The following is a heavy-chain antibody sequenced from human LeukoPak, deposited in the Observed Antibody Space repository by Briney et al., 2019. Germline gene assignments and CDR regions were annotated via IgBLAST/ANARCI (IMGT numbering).Heavy chain of an antibody. CDR3: ARGMSYYYYMDV. Sequence: ASVKVSCKTYGYTFTNYDINWVRQATGQGLEWMGWMNPNSGNTGYAQKFQGRVTITRNTSISTAYMELSSLRSEDTAVYYCARGMSYYYYMDVWGKGTTVTVSS. CDR2: MNPNSGNT. CDR1: GYTFTNYD. V-gene: IGHV1-8*03. J-gene: IGHJ6*03.